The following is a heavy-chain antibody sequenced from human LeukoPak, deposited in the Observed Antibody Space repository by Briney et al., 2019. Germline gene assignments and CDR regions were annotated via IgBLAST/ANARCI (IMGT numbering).Heavy chain of an antibody. CDR3: AGGSGYSSSWYWIHFDY. CDR1: GFTLSSYE. V-gene: IGHV3-48*03. D-gene: IGHD6-13*01. J-gene: IGHJ4*02. CDR2: ISSSGSTI. Sequence: PGGSLRLSCAASGFTLSSYEMNWVRQAPGKGLEWVSYISSSGSTINYADSVKGRFTLSRDNAKNSLYLQMNSLRAEDTAVYYCAGGSGYSSSWYWIHFDYWGQGTLVTVSS.